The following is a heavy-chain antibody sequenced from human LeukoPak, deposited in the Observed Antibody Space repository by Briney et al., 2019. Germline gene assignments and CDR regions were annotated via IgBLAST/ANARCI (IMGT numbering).Heavy chain of an antibody. CDR1: GFTLSDAW. J-gene: IGHJ4*02. V-gene: IGHV3-15*01. CDR2: IKKILEGKGKTPGETI. CDR3: TTVVAGGWYRGH. Sequence: RPGRSLRLSCAASGFTLSDAWMTWVSQAPGKGLEGVGRIKKILEGKGKTPGETIEYAAYVKGRFIISRDDSKDTLYLQMNSLKTDDTAVYYCTTVVAGGWYRGHWGQGTQVTVSS. D-gene: IGHD6-19*01.